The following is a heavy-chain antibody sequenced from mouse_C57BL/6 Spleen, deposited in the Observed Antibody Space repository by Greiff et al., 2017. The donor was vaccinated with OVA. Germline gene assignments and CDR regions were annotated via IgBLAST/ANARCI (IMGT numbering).Heavy chain of an antibody. J-gene: IGHJ3*01. CDR2: ISSGGSYT. V-gene: IGHV5-6*01. D-gene: IGHD4-1*01. Sequence: EVQLQQSGGDLVKPGGSLKLSCAASGFTFSSYGMSWVRQTPDKRLEWVATISSGGSYTYYPDSVKGRFTISRDNAKNTLYLQMSSLKSEDTAMYYCARHEMGRAWFAYWGQGTLVTVSA. CDR3: ARHEMGRAWFAY. CDR1: GFTFSSYG.